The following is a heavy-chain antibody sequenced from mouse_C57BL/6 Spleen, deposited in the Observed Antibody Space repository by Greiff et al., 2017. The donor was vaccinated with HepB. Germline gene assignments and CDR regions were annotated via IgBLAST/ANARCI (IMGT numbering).Heavy chain of an antibody. V-gene: IGHV5-17*01. Sequence: EVQVVESGGGLVKPGGSLKLSCAASGFTFSDYGMHWVRQAPEKGLEWVAYISSGSSTIYYADTVKGRFTISRDNAKNTLFLQMTSLRSEDTAMYYCARGDYYGSSYPAWFAYWGQGTLVTVSA. CDR3: ARGDYYGSSYPAWFAY. D-gene: IGHD1-1*01. J-gene: IGHJ3*01. CDR1: GFTFSDYG. CDR2: ISSGSSTI.